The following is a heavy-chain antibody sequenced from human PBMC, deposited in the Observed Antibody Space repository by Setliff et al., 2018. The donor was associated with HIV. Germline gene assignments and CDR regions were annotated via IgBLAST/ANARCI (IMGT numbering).Heavy chain of an antibody. V-gene: IGHV4-59*01. CDR3: AREVDYYDSSRYLLLYYFDS. Sequence: PSETLSLTCAVYGGSFSGYYWSWIRQPPGKGLEWIGSIYYSGSTNYNPSLKSRVTISVDTSKNHFSLKLSSVTAADTAVYYCAREVDYYDSSRYLLLYYFDSWGQGTLVTVSS. D-gene: IGHD3-22*01. J-gene: IGHJ4*02. CDR2: IYYSGST. CDR1: GGSFSGYY.